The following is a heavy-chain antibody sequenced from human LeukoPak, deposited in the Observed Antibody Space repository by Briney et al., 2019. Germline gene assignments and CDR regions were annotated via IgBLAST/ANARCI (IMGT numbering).Heavy chain of an antibody. CDR2: IRYDGSNK. Sequence: GGSLRLSCAASGFTFSSYGMHWVRQAPGKGLEWVAFIRYDGSNKYYADSVKGRFTISRDNSKNTLYLQMNSLRAEDTAVYYCARDYYDSSGYYWGSTWGQGTLVTVSS. CDR1: GFTFSSYG. D-gene: IGHD3-22*01. CDR3: ARDYYDSSGYYWGST. J-gene: IGHJ4*02. V-gene: IGHV3-30*02.